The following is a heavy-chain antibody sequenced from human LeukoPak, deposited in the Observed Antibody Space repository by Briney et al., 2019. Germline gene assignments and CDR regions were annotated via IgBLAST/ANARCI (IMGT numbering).Heavy chain of an antibody. J-gene: IGHJ4*02. CDR2: IYHSGST. CDR3: AREGYNSGY. D-gene: IGHD5-24*01. Sequence: PSETLFLTCTVSGYSISSGFYWGWVRQPPGEGLEWIGSIYHSGSTYYNPSLKSRVTISVDTSKNQFSLKLSSVTAADTAVYYCAREGYNSGYWGQGTLVTVSS. V-gene: IGHV4-38-2*02. CDR1: GYSISSGFY.